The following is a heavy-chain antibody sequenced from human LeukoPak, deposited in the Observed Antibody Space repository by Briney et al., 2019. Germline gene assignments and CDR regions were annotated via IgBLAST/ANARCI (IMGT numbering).Heavy chain of an antibody. Sequence: GGSLRLSCAASGFTFSSYAMNWVRQAPGKGLEWVAGISRGDRTFHAESVKGRFTISRDKSKDTLYLQMNSLRAEDKAVYYCAKDATASPYFHWFDNWGQGTQVIVSS. CDR1: GFTFSSYA. J-gene: IGHJ4*02. CDR3: AKDATASPYFHWFDN. V-gene: IGHV3-23*01. CDR2: ISRGDRT. D-gene: IGHD3-9*01.